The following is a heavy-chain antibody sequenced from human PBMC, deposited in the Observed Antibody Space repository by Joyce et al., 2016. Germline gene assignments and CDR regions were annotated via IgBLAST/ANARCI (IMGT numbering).Heavy chain of an antibody. D-gene: IGHD6-13*01. J-gene: IGHJ3*02. CDR3: ARDLSWAGPDAFDI. CDR2: IFYSGST. Sequence: QVQLQESGPGLVKPSETLSLTCSVSGGSINSYYWSWIRQPPGKGLEWIGYIFYSGSTNYNPSLKSRVTISVDRSKNQFSLKLSSVTAADTAVYYCARDLSWAGPDAFDIWGQGTMVTVSS. CDR1: GGSINSYY. V-gene: IGHV4-59*01.